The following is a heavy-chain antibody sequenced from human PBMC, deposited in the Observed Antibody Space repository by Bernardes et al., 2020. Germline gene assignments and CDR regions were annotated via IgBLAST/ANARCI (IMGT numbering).Heavy chain of an antibody. CDR1: GFTVSSNY. CDR2: IYSGGST. CDR3: AREDKWDAFDI. Sequence: GWSLRLSCAASGFTVSSNYMSWVRQAPGKGLEWVSVIYSGGSTYYADSVKGRFTISRDNSKNTLYLQMNSLRAEDTAVYYCAREDKWDAFDIWGQGTMVTVSS. D-gene: IGHD1-26*01. V-gene: IGHV3-53*01. J-gene: IGHJ3*02.